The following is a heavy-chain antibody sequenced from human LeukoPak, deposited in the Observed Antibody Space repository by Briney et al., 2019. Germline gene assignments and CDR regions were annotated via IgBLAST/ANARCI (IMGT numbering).Heavy chain of an antibody. CDR2: INHSGST. D-gene: IGHD1/OR15-1a*01. CDR3: ARGTIPPYYFDY. J-gene: IGHJ4*02. V-gene: IGHV4-34*01. CDR1: GGSFSGYY. Sequence: PSETLSLTCAVYGGSFSGYYWSWIRQPPGKGLEWIGEINHSGSTNYNPSLKSRVTISVDTSKNQFSLKLSSVTAADTAVYYCARGTIPPYYFDYWGQGALVTVSS.